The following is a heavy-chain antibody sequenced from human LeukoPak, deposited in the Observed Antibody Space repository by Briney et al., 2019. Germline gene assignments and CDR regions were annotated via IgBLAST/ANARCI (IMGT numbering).Heavy chain of an antibody. CDR1: GGSISSSSYY. J-gene: IGHJ4*02. V-gene: IGHV4-39*07. Sequence: PSETLSLTCTVSGGSISSSSYYWGWIRQPPGKGLEWIGRIYTSGSTNYNPSLKSRVTISVDTSKNQFSLKLSSVTAADTAVYYCARSGLIDYWGQGTLVTVSS. CDR3: ARSGLIDY. CDR2: IYTSGST.